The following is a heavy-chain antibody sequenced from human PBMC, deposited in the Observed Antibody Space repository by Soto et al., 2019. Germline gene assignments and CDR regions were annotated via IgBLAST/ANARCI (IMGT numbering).Heavy chain of an antibody. D-gene: IGHD3-10*01. CDR2: IIPILDVA. Sequence: GASVKVSCKTSGGTFRTYTINWVRQAPGQGLEWMGRIIPILDVANYAQKFQGRVTITADKSTSTAHMELRSLRSEDTAVYYCARGWESSILWFGEPTPEASAFDIWGQGTMVTVSS. V-gene: IGHV1-69*02. CDR3: ARGWESSILWFGEPTPEASAFDI. J-gene: IGHJ3*02. CDR1: GGTFRTYT.